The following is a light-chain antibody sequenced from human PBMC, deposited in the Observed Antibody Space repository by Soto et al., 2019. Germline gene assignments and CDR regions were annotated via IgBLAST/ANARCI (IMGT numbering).Light chain of an antibody. CDR3: HQSYITPFT. CDR1: QSISSY. Sequence: DIQMTQSPSSLSASVGDRVTITCRASQSISSYLHWYQQKPGKAPKLLIYTASSLQSGVPSRFSGSGSVTDFTLTNSSLQPEDFATYYCHQSYITPFTFGPGTKVDIK. CDR2: TAS. J-gene: IGKJ3*01. V-gene: IGKV1-39*01.